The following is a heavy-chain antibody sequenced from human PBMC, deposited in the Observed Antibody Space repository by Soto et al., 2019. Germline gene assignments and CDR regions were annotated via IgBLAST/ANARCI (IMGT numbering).Heavy chain of an antibody. CDR1: GYTFSRYG. D-gene: IGHD2-8*01. CDR3: AKNGQPPYYYYGLDV. J-gene: IGHJ6*02. CDR2: ISGYNGDT. V-gene: IGHV1-18*01. Sequence: QGQLVQSGGEVKKPGASVKVSCKASGYTFSRYGISWVRQAPGQGLEWMGWISGYNGDTNYAQKFQGRVTMTIHTSTTTAYMERRGLTSDDTAIYYCAKNGQPPYYYYGLDVWGQGTTVTVSS.